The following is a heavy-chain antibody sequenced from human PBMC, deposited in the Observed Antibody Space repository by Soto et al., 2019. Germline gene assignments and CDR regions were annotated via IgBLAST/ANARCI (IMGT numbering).Heavy chain of an antibody. J-gene: IGHJ3*02. CDR3: ARGGGRYCSGGSCAENDAFDI. CDR1: GYTFTSYD. D-gene: IGHD2-15*01. CDR2: MNPNSGNT. V-gene: IGHV1-8*01. Sequence: QVQLVQSGAEVKKPGASVKVSCKASGYTFTSYDINWVRQATGQGLEWMGWMNPNSGNTGYAQKFQGRVTMTRNTSISTAYMELSSLRSEDTAVYYCARGGGRYCSGGSCAENDAFDIWGQGTMLTVSS.